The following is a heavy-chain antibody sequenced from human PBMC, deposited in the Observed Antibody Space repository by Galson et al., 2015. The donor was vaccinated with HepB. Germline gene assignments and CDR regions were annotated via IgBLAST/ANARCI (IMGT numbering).Heavy chain of an antibody. CDR1: GYSFTSYW. J-gene: IGHJ5*02. CDR2: IDPSDSYT. D-gene: IGHD6-13*01. Sequence: QSGAEVKKPGESLRISCKGSGYSFTSYWISWVRQMPGKGLEWMGRIDPSDSYTNYSPSFQGHVTISADKSISTAYLQWSSLKASDTAMYYCARQGGSSWYGGWFDPWGQGTLVTVSS. V-gene: IGHV5-10-1*01. CDR3: ARQGGSSWYGGWFDP.